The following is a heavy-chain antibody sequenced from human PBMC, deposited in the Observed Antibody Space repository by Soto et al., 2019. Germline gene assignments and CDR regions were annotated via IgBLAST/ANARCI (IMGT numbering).Heavy chain of an antibody. V-gene: IGHV1-8*02. Sequence: ASVKVSCKASGYSFSTYDINWVRQAPGQGLEWMGWMNPSAGTTGSAQKFQGRVTMTWDTSMSTAYMELSSLTSEDTAVYYCARTPTYYYDSSGYNYYYGMDVWGQGTTVTVSS. CDR2: MNPSAGTT. J-gene: IGHJ6*02. CDR1: GYSFSTYD. D-gene: IGHD3-22*01. CDR3: ARTPTYYYDSSGYNYYYGMDV.